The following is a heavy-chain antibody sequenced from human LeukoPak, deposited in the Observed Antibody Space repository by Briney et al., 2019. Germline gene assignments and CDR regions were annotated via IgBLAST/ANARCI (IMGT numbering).Heavy chain of an antibody. V-gene: IGHV4-61*02. CDR1: GASITSGLYY. D-gene: IGHD4-17*01. CDR2: INTSGT. Sequence: SQTLSLTCTVSGASITSGLYYWNWIRQPAGKGLEWVGRINTSGTNYNPSLKSRVTISVDSSRNQFSLRLSSVTAADTAVYYCARDDYDYGDHWFDPWGQGTLVTVSS. CDR3: ARDDYDYGDHWFDP. J-gene: IGHJ5*02.